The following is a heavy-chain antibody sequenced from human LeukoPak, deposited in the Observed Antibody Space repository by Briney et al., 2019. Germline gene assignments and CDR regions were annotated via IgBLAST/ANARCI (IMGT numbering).Heavy chain of an antibody. V-gene: IGHV4-31*03. J-gene: IGHJ4*02. CDR1: GGSISSGGYY. D-gene: IGHD3-10*01. CDR3: ARSSDRGSGQGDY. CDR2: IYYSGST. Sequence: PSETLSLTCTVSGGSISSGGYYWSWIRQHPGKGLEWIGYIYYSGSTYYNPSLKSRVTISVDTSKNQFSLKLSSVTAADTAVYYCARSSDRGSGQGDYWGQGTLVTVSS.